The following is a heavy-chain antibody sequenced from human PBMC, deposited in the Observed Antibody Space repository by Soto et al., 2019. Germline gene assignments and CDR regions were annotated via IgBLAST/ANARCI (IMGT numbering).Heavy chain of an antibody. CDR3: ARLRLDSSSRESGGWFDP. D-gene: IGHD6-6*01. V-gene: IGHV1-8*01. CDR1: GYTFTSYD. Sequence: GASVKVSCKASGYTFTSYDINWVRQATGQGLEWMGWMNPNSGNTGYAQKFQGRVTMTRNTSISTAYMELSSLRSEDTAVYYCARLRLDSSSRESGGWFDPWGQGTLVTVSS. CDR2: MNPNSGNT. J-gene: IGHJ5*02.